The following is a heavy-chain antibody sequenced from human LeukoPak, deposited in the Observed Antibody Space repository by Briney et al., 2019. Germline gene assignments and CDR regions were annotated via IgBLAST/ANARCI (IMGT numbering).Heavy chain of an antibody. CDR2: ISSSSSYI. CDR1: GFTFSSYS. Sequence: GGSLRLSCAASGFTFSSYSMNWVRQAPGKGLEWVSSISSSSSYIYYADSVKGRFTISRDNAKNSLCLQMNSLRAEDTAVYYCARAVGGYLGSPGYFDYWGQGTLVTVSS. CDR3: ARAVGGYLGSPGYFDY. J-gene: IGHJ4*02. V-gene: IGHV3-21*01. D-gene: IGHD5-18*01.